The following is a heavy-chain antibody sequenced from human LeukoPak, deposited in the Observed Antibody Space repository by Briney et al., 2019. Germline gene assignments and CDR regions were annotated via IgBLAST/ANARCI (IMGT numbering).Heavy chain of an antibody. CDR2: TYHSGST. J-gene: IGHJ4*02. CDR1: GYSISSGYY. Sequence: NTSETLSLTCAVSGYSISSGYYWGWIRQPPGKGLEWIGSTYHSGSTYYNPSLKSRVTISVDTSKNQFSLKLSSVTAADTAVYYCARLREGPAEVDYWGQGTLVTVSS. CDR3: ARLREGPAEVDY. V-gene: IGHV4-38-2*01.